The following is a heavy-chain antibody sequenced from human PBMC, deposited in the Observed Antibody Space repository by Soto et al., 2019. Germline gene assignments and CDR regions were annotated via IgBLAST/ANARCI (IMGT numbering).Heavy chain of an antibody. Sequence: PSATLSLTCTVSGGSISSYYWSWIRQPPGKGLEWIGYIYYSGSTNYNPSLKSRVTISVDTSKNQFSLKLSSVTAADTAVYYCARDESHYYGFDYWGQGTLVTVSS. V-gene: IGHV4-59*01. CDR2: IYYSGST. D-gene: IGHD3-10*01. CDR1: GGSISSYY. CDR3: ARDESHYYGFDY. J-gene: IGHJ4*02.